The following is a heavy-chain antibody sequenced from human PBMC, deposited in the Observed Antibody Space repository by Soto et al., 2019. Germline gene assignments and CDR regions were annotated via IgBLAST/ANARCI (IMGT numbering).Heavy chain of an antibody. CDR1: GASISSTYL. Sequence: SETLSLTCFVSGASISSTYLWSWVRQTPGKRLEWIGQIYHTGTTSYNPSLKNRVTISLDKSNNQFSLRLTSMTAADTAVYYCARGPDSSTAYYGPFEYWGQGTLVTVS. CDR2: IYHTGTT. D-gene: IGHD3-9*01. CDR3: ARGPDSSTAYYGPFEY. V-gene: IGHV4-4*02. J-gene: IGHJ4*02.